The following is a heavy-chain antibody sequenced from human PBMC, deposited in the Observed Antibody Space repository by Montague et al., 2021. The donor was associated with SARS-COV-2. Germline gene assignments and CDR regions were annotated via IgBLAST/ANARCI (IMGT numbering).Heavy chain of an antibody. D-gene: IGHD3-10*01. CDR3: ARVRYYGSGTSLGMDV. CDR2: INHSGST. Sequence: SETLSLTCAVYGGSLSGYYWSWIRQPPGKGLEWIGDINHSGSTNYNPSLKSRVTISVDTSKNQFSLKLSSVTAADTAVYYCARVRYYGSGTSLGMDVWGQGTTVTVSS. J-gene: IGHJ6*02. CDR1: GGSLSGYY. V-gene: IGHV4-34*01.